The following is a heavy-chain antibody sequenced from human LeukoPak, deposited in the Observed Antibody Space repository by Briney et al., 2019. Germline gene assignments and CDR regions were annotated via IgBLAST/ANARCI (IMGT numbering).Heavy chain of an antibody. CDR1: AFSFSDYN. D-gene: IGHD3-10*02. Sequence: GGSLRLSCAASAFSFSDYNMNWVRQAPGKGLEWVSYVSSSGSTIYYADSVKGRFTISRDNAKNSLYLQMNSLRAEDTAVYYCAELGITMIGGVWGKGTTVTISS. CDR3: AELGITMIGGV. CDR2: VSSSGSTI. J-gene: IGHJ6*04. V-gene: IGHV3-48*04.